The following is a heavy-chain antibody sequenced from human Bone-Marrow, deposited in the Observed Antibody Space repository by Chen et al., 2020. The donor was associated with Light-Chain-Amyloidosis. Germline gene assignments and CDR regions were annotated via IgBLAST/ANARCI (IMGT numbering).Heavy chain of an antibody. CDR1: GFTLSSYA. CDR2: ISGSGGST. CDR3: AKDLGPKGGYDYY. V-gene: IGHV3-23*01. J-gene: IGHJ4*02. Sequence: EVQLLESGGGLVQPGGSLRLSCAASGFTLSSYAMSCVRQAPGKGLGWVSAISGSGGSTYYADSVKGLFTISRDNSKNTLYLQMNSLRAEDTAVYYCAKDLGPKGGYDYYWGQGTLVTVSS. D-gene: IGHD5-12*01.